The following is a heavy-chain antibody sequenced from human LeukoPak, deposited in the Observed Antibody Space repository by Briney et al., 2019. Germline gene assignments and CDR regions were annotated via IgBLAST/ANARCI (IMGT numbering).Heavy chain of an antibody. CDR1: GYTFTSYD. CDR2: MNPNSGNT. D-gene: IGHD2-2*01. J-gene: IGHJ5*02. Sequence: ASVKVSCKASGYTFTSYDINWVRQATGQGLEWMGWMNPNSGNTGYAQKFQGRVTMTRNTSISTAYMELSSLRSEDTAVYYCAREVEACSSTSCYNWFDPWGQGTLVTVSS. V-gene: IGHV1-8*01. CDR3: AREVEACSSTSCYNWFDP.